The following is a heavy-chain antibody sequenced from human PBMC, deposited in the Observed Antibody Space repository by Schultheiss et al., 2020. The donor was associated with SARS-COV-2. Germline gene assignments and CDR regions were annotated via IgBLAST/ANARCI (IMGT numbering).Heavy chain of an antibody. Sequence: GGSLRLSCAASGFTFSSYSMNWVRQAPGKGLEWVSYISSGGVTIYYADSVKGRFTISRDNAKNSLDLQMNSLRAEDTAVYFCATDRVGPTTDFDHWGQGTLVTVSS. CDR2: ISSGGVTI. D-gene: IGHD1-26*01. CDR3: ATDRVGPTTDFDH. J-gene: IGHJ4*02. CDR1: GFTFSSYS. V-gene: IGHV3-48*04.